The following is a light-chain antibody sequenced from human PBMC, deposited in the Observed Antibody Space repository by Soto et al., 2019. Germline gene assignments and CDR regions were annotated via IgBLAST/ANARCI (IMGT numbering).Light chain of an antibody. J-gene: IGKJ2*01. CDR3: QQYNTYSPYT. CDR2: DAS. CDR1: QSISTW. V-gene: IGKV1-5*01. Sequence: DLQMTQSPSTLSAYVGDRVTITCRASQSISTWLAWYQQKPGKAPKVLIYDASSLESGVPSRFSGSGSAIEFTLTISSLQPDDFATYYCQQYNTYSPYTFGQGTKLEIK.